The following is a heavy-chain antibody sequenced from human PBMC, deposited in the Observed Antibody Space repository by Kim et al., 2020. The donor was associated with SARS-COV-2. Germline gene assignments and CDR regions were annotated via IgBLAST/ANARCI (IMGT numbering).Heavy chain of an antibody. Sequence: GGSLRLSCAASGFTFSSYAMSWVRQAPGKGLEWVSVLYNGAISTYYADSVKGRFTISRDNSKNTLYLQMNSLRAEDTAVYYCAKDLQVGVVGFRKGGYFDYWGQGTLVTVSS. CDR1: GFTFSSYA. V-gene: IGHV3-23*03. CDR3: AKDLQVGVVGFRKGGYFDY. CDR2: LYNGAIST. J-gene: IGHJ4*02. D-gene: IGHD2-15*01.